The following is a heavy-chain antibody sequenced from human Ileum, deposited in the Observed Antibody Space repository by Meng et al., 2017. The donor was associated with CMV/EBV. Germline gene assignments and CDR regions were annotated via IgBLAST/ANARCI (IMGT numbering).Heavy chain of an antibody. D-gene: IGHD3-3*01. J-gene: IGHJ4*02. Sequence: GESLKISCAASGFTFSDYYMSWIRQAPRKGLEWVSYISSSGSNIYYADSVKGRVTISRDNAQNSLYLQMNSLRADDTAVYYCARESQYDFWGGYGYWGQGTLVTVSS. V-gene: IGHV3-11*01. CDR1: GFTFSDYY. CDR3: ARESQYDFWGGYGY. CDR2: ISSSGSNI.